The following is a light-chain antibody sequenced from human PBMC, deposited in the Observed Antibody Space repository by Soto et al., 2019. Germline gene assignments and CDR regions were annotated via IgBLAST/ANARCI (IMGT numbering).Light chain of an antibody. CDR1: RDISNS. CDR2: GAS. V-gene: IGKV1-12*01. CDR3: QQTSAFPRT. J-gene: IGKJ2*01. Sequence: DIQMTQVGSSVSASVGYRLTLTCRASRDISNSLAWYQQTPGKAPKLLLRGASSLHRGVPSRFSGGGAGTEFTLTISSLQPEDFATYYCQQTSAFPRTFGQGTKVDVK.